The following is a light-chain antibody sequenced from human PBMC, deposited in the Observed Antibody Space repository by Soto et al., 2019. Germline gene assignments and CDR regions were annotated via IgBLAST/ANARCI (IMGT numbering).Light chain of an antibody. Sequence: EIVLTQSPGTLSLSPGERASLSCRASQSVSSSSLAWYQQKPGQPPRLLIYGASSRATGIPDRFSGSGFGTDFTLTISRLEPEDFAVYFCEQYGDSPDTDRWTFGPGTKVEIK. CDR2: GAS. V-gene: IGKV3-20*01. CDR3: EQYGDSPDTDRWT. J-gene: IGKJ1*01. CDR1: QSVSSSS.